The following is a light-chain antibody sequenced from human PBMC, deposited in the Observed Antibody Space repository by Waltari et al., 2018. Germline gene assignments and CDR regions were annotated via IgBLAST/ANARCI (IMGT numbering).Light chain of an antibody. V-gene: IGKV4-1*01. J-gene: IGKJ2*01. CDR2: WAS. Sequence: EIVMTQSPESLGVSLGERATINCKSSQTLLYNSNNKNYLAWYQQKPGQPPRLLIYWASSRESGVPDRFSGSGSGTDFTLTIISLQAEDVAVYYCQQYYENPRTLGQGTRLEIK. CDR3: QQYYENPRT. CDR1: QTLLYNSNNKNY.